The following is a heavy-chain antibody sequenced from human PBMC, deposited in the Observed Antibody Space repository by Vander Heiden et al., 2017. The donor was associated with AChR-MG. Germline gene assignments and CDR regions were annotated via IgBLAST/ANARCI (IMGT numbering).Heavy chain of an antibody. J-gene: IGHJ4*02. V-gene: IGHV1-69*06. Sequence: QVQLGQSGAEVKKPGSSVKVSCKASGATFSSYAISWVRQAPGQGLEWMGGIIPIFGTANYAQKFQGRVTITADKSTSTAYMELSSLRSEDTAVYYCARASDQYSSGFNDYWGQGTLVTVSS. CDR2: IIPIFGTA. D-gene: IGHD6-19*01. CDR3: ARASDQYSSGFNDY. CDR1: GATFSSYA.